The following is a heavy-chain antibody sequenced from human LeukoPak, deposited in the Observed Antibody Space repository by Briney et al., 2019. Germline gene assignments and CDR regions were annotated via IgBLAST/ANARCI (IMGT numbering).Heavy chain of an antibody. CDR3: MRSDYGGLVDP. Sequence: GGSLRLSCAASGFPPRTYVMTCVPQAAGKRLERVSTISGSGGSTYYADSVKGLFSIYRDNSKNTLYLEMNSLRVDDTATYFCMRSDYGGLVDPWGQGTLVTVSS. D-gene: IGHD4-17*01. J-gene: IGHJ5*02. V-gene: IGHV3-23*01. CDR2: ISGSGGST. CDR1: GFPPRTYV.